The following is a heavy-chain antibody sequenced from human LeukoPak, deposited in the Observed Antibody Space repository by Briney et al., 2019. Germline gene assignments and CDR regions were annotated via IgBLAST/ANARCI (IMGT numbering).Heavy chain of an antibody. CDR1: GFTFSRYS. V-gene: IGHV3-30*18. CDR2: ISYDGSNK. D-gene: IGHD3-9*01. J-gene: IGHJ4*02. Sequence: GGSLRLSCAASGFTFSRYSMNWARQAPGKGLEWVAVISYDGSNKYYADSVKGRFTISRDNSKNTLYLQMNILRAEDTAVYYCAKDRPASLRYFDWLFYWGQGTLVTVSS. CDR3: AKDRPASLRYFDWLFY.